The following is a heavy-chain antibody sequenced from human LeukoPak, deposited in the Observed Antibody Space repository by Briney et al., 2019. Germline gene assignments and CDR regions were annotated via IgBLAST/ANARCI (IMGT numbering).Heavy chain of an antibody. CDR3: AGYSDYYDSSGYPFF. CDR2: IYYSGST. D-gene: IGHD3-22*01. J-gene: IGHJ4*02. CDR1: GGSISSYY. Sequence: SETLSLTCIVSGGSISSYYWSWIRQPPGKGLEWIGYIYYSGSTNYNPSLKSRVTISVDTSKNQFSLKLSSVTAADTAVYYCAGYSDYYDSSGYPFFWGQGTLVTVSS. V-gene: IGHV4-59*01.